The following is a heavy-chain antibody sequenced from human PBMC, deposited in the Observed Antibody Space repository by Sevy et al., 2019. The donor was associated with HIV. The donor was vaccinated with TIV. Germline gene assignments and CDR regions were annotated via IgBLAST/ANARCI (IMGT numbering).Heavy chain of an antibody. V-gene: IGHV3-20*04. J-gene: IGHJ4*02. Sequence: GGSLRLSCAASGFTFDDYGMSWVRQVPGKGLEWVSSINWNGGSTSYTDFVKGRFTISRDNAKNSLFLQVNSLRAEDTALYYCAREKSCGGACYYFDYWAREYWSPSPQ. CDR3: AREKSCGGACYYFDY. CDR2: INWNGGST. CDR1: GFTFDDYG. D-gene: IGHD2-21*02.